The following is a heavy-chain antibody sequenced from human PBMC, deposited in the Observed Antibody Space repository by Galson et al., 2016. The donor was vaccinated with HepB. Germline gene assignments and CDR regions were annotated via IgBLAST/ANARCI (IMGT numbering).Heavy chain of an antibody. J-gene: IGHJ4*02. V-gene: IGHV3-30*03. D-gene: IGHD5-24*01. Sequence: SLRLSCAGSGFTFRNYGMHWVRQAPGKGLEWVAVISYDESIKYYADRGKGRFTISRDNSKNTLYLQMSSLRAEDTAVYYCATNGDGYNYFLYWGQGTLVTVSS. CDR3: ATNGDGYNYFLY. CDR2: ISYDESIK. CDR1: GFTFRNYG.